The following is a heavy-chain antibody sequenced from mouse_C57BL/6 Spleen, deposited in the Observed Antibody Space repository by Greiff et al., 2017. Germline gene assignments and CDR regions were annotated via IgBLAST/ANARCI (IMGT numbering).Heavy chain of an antibody. CDR1: GYTFTDYE. CDR2: IDPETGGT. CDR3: TRPYYDY. V-gene: IGHV1-15*01. Sequence: QVQLQQSGAELVRPGASVTLSCKASGYTFTDYEMHWVKQTPVHGLEWIGAIDPETGGTAYNQKFKGKAILTADKSSSTAYMELRSLASEDSAVYCCTRPYYDYWGQGTTLTVSS. J-gene: IGHJ2*01. D-gene: IGHD1-1*01.